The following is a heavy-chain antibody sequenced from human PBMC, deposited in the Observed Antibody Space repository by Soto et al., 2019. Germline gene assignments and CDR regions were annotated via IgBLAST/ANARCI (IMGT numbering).Heavy chain of an antibody. CDR3: ARLGPWVFSPRCFFYEVDV. D-gene: IGHD5-12*01. V-gene: IGHV2-70*04. CDR1: GDSISNYYC. J-gene: IGHJ6*02. Sequence: TLSLTCTVSGDSISNYYCSWFRQPPGKGLEWLARIDWDDDKYYSVSLRTRLTISKDTSKNQVVLTMTDMGPVDTATYYCARLGPWVFSPRCFFYEVDVWGQGTTVTVAS. CDR2: IDWDDDK.